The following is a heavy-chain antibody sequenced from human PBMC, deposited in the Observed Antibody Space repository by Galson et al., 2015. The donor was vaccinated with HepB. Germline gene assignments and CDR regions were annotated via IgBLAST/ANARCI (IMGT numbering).Heavy chain of an antibody. J-gene: IGHJ3*02. V-gene: IGHV3-15*01. D-gene: IGHD1-26*01. CDR2: IKSKTDGGTT. Sequence: SLRLSCAASGFTFSNAWMSWVRQAPGKGLEWVGRIKSKTDGGTTDYAAPVKGRFTISRDDSKNTLYLQMNSLKTEDTAVYYCTTAPLVGADLASDDAFDIWGQGTMVTVSS. CDR3: TTAPLVGADLASDDAFDI. CDR1: GFTFSNAW.